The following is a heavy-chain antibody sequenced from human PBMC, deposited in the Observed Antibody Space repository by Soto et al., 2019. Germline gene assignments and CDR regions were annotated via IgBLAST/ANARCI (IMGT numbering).Heavy chain of an antibody. J-gene: IGHJ5*02. V-gene: IGHV4-59*08. CDR1: GGSTSSYY. CDR2: VSYSGST. CDR3: ARHGSDSGCFFFDA. D-gene: IGHD6-19*01. Sequence: ASETLSLTCTVSGGSTSSYYWRWIRQPPGKALDWIVYVSYSGSTDYHPSLKSRVSISIDTSKNQFSLKMISVTAADTAVYYCARHGSDSGCFFFDAWGQGALVTVSS.